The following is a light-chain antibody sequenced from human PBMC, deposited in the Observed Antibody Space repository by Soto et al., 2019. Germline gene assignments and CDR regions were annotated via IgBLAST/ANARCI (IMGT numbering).Light chain of an antibody. CDR2: AAS. J-gene: IGKJ1*01. V-gene: IGKV1-39*01. CDR1: QSISSY. Sequence: DIQMTQSPSSLSASVGDRVTITFRASQSISSYLNWYQQKPGKAPKLLIYAASSLQSGVPSRFSGSGSGTDFPLTISSLQPEDFATYYCQQSYSTPRTFGQGTKVEIK. CDR3: QQSYSTPRT.